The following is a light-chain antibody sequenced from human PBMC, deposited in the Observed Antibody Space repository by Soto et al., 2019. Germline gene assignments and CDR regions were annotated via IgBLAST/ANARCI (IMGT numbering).Light chain of an antibody. Sequence: DIQLTQSPSFLSASVGGRVTITCRASQAISSHLAWYQQKPGKAPNLLIYGASTLQSGVPSRFIGSGSGTQFTRTSSSLQPEDFATYYCQQLNSYPLTFGPGTTVDIK. CDR3: QQLNSYPLT. CDR1: QAISSH. J-gene: IGKJ3*01. CDR2: GAS. V-gene: IGKV1-9*01.